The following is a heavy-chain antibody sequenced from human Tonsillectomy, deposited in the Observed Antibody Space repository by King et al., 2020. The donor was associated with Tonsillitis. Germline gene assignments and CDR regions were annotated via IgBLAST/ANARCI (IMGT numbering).Heavy chain of an antibody. J-gene: IGHJ6*03. CDR1: GGSITTSSYN. CDR3: ARTSPYYYYHMDV. CDR2: IHYTGST. Sequence: QLQESGPGLVKPSETLSLTCTVSGGSITTSSYNWGWIRQPPGKGLEWIGTIHYTGSTSYNPSLKSRVTISFDPSNNQYSLKLSSVTAADTAVYYCARTSPYYYYHMDVWGKGTTVTVSS. V-gene: IGHV4-39*01.